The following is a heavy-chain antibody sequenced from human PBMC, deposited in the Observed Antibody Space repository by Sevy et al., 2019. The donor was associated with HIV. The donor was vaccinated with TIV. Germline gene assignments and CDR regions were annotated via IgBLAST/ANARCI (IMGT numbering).Heavy chain of an antibody. CDR1: GYTFTGYY. CDR2: INPNSGGT. CDR3: ARELEKSAAGRVGLPSDP. Sequence: GASVKVSCKASGYTFTGYYMHWVRQAPGQGLEWMGWINPNSGGTNYAQKFQGRVTMTRDTSISTAYMELSRLRSDDTAVYYCARELEKSAAGRVGLPSDPWGQGTLVTVSS. J-gene: IGHJ5*02. V-gene: IGHV1-2*02. D-gene: IGHD6-13*01.